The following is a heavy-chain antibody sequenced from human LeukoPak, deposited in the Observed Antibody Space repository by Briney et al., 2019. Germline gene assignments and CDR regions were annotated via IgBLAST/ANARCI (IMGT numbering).Heavy chain of an antibody. Sequence: RGESLKISCKGSGYSFTSYWIGWVRQMPGKGLEWMGIIYPGDSDTRYSPSFQGQVTISADKSISTAYLQWSSLKASDTAMYYCASGDSGSYYFSSYYFDYWGQGTLVTVSS. CDR3: ASGDSGSYYFSSYYFDY. V-gene: IGHV5-51*01. J-gene: IGHJ4*02. CDR2: IYPGDSDT. CDR1: GYSFTSYW. D-gene: IGHD3-10*01.